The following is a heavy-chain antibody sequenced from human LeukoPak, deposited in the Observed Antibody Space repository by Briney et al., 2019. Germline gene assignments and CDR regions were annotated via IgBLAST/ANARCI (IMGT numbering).Heavy chain of an antibody. D-gene: IGHD2-15*01. J-gene: IGHJ4*02. CDR3: ARHQVAQYFSQLRASSDY. V-gene: IGHV4-31*03. Sequence: SETLSLTCTVSGGSISSGGYYWSWIRQHPGKGLEWIGYIYYSGSTYYNPSLESRVTISVDTSKNQFSLKLSSVTAADTAVYYCARHQVAQYFSQLRASSDYWGQGTLVTVSS. CDR1: GGSISSGGYY. CDR2: IYYSGST.